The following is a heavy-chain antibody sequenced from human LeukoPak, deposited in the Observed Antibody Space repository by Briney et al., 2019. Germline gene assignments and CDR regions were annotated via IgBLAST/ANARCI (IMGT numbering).Heavy chain of an antibody. J-gene: IGHJ3*02. CDR2: IRSSSSYI. D-gene: IGHD2-2*01. Sequence: GSLRLSCAASGFTFSSYSMNWVRQAPGKGLEWVSSIRSSSSYIYYADSVKGRFTISRDNAKNSLYLQMNSLRAEDTAVYYCARLGYCSSTSCSDAFDIWGQGTMVTVSS. CDR3: ARLGYCSSTSCSDAFDI. V-gene: IGHV3-21*01. CDR1: GFTFSSYS.